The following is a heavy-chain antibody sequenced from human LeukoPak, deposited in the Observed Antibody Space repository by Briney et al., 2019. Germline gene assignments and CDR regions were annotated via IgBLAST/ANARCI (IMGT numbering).Heavy chain of an antibody. D-gene: IGHD3-22*01. CDR3: ARNYDSSAELDS. Sequence: SETLSLTCTVSGGSIGSGGYYWSWIRQHPGKGLEWIGYISNNGTAYYNPSLKSRVTISLDTSKTHFSLSLTSVTAADTAIYYCARNYDSSAELDSWGQGTLVAVSS. CDR2: ISNNGTA. CDR1: GGSIGSGGYY. J-gene: IGHJ4*02. V-gene: IGHV4-31*03.